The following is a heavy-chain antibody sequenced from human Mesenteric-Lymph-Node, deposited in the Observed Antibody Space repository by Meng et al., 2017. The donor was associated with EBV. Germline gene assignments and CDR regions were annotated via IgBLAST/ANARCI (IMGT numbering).Heavy chain of an antibody. V-gene: IGHV1-46*01. CDR2: ISPGGGST. Sequence: QVQLVQSGAEVKKPGASVRVSCKASGYSFTTYYMHWVRQAPGQGLEWVGVISPGGGSTTYSQKFQGRVTMTRDTSTSTVYLELSSLRSEDTAVYYCARGTVTRNWFDTWGQGTLVTVAS. J-gene: IGHJ5*02. CDR1: GYSFTTYY. CDR3: ARGTVTRNWFDT. D-gene: IGHD4-11*01.